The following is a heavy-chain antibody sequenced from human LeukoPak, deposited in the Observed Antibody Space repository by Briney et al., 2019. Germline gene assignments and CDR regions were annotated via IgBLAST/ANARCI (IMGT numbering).Heavy chain of an antibody. CDR1: GGSISSGSYY. V-gene: IGHV4-61*02. D-gene: IGHD3-22*01. CDR2: IYTSGST. J-gene: IGHJ4*02. Sequence: SETLSLXCTVSGGSISSGSYYWSWIRQPAGKGLEWIERIYTSGSTNYNPSLKSRVTISVDTSKNQFSLKLSSVTAADTAVYYCARGQYYDSSGYYFYWGQGTLVTVSS. CDR3: ARGQYYDSSGYYFY.